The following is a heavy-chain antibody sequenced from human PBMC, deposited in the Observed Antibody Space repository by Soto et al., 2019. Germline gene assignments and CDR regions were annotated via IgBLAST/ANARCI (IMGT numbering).Heavy chain of an antibody. D-gene: IGHD3-16*01. J-gene: IGHJ3*02. V-gene: IGHV3-33*01. Sequence: PGGSLRLSCAASGFTFSSYGMRWVRQAPGKGLEWVAVIWYDGSNKYYADSVKGRFTISRDNSKNTLYLQMNSLRAEDTAVYYCARDRPFADYIWGRSLDAFDIWGQGTMVTVSS. CDR2: IWYDGSNK. CDR3: ARDRPFADYIWGRSLDAFDI. CDR1: GFTFSSYG.